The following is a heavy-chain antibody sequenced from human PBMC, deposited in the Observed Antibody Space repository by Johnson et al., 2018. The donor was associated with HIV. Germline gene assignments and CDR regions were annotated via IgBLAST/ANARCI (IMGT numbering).Heavy chain of an antibody. J-gene: IGHJ3*02. V-gene: IGHV3-33*08. Sequence: VQLVESGGGVVQPGRSLRLSCAASGFSFSSYGMHWVRQDPGKGLEWVAVIWYDGSNKYYADSVKGRFTISRDNSKNTLYLKMISLRAEDTAVYYCARVRVGAILADAFDIWGQGTMVTVSS. CDR1: GFSFSSYG. D-gene: IGHD2-15*01. CDR3: ARVRVGAILADAFDI. CDR2: IWYDGSNK.